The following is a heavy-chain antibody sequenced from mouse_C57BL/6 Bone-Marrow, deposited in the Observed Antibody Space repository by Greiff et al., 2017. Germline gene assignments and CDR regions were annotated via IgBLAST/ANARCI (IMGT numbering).Heavy chain of an antibody. D-gene: IGHD2-3*01. Sequence: VQLQQPGAELVMPGASVKLSCKASGYTFTSYWMHWVKQRPGQGLEWIGEIDPSDSYTNYNQKFKGQSTLTVDKSSSTAYMQLSSLTSEDSAVYYCAREGYDGYYFYFDYWGQGTTLTVSS. V-gene: IGHV1-69*01. CDR3: AREGYDGYYFYFDY. CDR2: IDPSDSYT. J-gene: IGHJ2*01. CDR1: GYTFTSYW.